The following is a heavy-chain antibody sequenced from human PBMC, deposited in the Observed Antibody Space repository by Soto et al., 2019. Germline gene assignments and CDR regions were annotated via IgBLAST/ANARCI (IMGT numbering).Heavy chain of an antibody. CDR1: GFTFRTYA. Sequence: QELLVQSGGGVVQPGSSLRLSCEASGFTFRTYAMHWVRQAPGKGLEWVAVFSYDGKNQYYVDSVNGRFSVSSDTSEKPLYLQINSLRLEATAIYFFVRVKGGVFCSGGTCYNDALDVWGKGTMVTGSS. D-gene: IGHD2-15*01. CDR2: FSYDGKNQ. CDR3: VRVKGGVFCSGGTCYNDALDV. J-gene: IGHJ3*01. V-gene: IGHV3-30*04.